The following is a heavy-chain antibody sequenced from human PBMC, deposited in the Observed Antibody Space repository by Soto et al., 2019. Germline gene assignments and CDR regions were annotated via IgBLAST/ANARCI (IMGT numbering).Heavy chain of an antibody. V-gene: IGHV1-46*01. CDR2: INPSGGST. J-gene: IGHJ3*01. Sequence: ASVKVSCPASGYTFTSYYMHWVRQAPGQGLEWMGIINPSGGSTSYAQKFQGRVTMTRDTSTSTVYMELSSLRSEDTAVYYCARVRQYSNYDVSNNEDFELWGQGPMVIVAS. CDR1: GYTFTSYY. CDR3: ARVRQYSNYDVSNNEDFEL. D-gene: IGHD4-4*01.